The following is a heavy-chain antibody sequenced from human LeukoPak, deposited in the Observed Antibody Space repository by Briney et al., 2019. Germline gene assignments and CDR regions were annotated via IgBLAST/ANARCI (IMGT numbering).Heavy chain of an antibody. CDR2: IYSGGST. V-gene: IGHV3-53*01. CDR3: ARDIAAASIDY. Sequence: GGSLRLSCAASGFTVSSNYMSWVRQAPGKGLEWVSVIYSGGSTYYADSVKGRFTISRDNSKNTLYLQMNSLRAEDTAVYYCARDIAAASIDYWGQGTLVTVSS. J-gene: IGHJ4*02. D-gene: IGHD6-13*01. CDR1: GFTVSSNY.